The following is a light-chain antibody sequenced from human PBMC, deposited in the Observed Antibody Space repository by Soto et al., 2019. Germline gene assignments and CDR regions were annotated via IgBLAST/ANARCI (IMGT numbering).Light chain of an antibody. V-gene: IGKV3D-20*02. CDR2: GAS. Sequence: EIVLTQSPGTLSLSPLEIATLSCMASQSVSSSYLAWYQQKPGQAPRLLIYGASNRAAGIPDRFSGSGSGTDFTLTINSLEPEDFAVYFCQQRSNWPPITFGQGTRLEIK. CDR3: QQRSNWPPIT. CDR1: QSVSSSY. J-gene: IGKJ5*01.